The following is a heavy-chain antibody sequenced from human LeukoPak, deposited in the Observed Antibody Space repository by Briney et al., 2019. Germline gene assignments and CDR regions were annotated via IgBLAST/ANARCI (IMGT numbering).Heavy chain of an antibody. Sequence: GGSLRLSCAASGFTFSSYSMNWVRQAPGKGLEWVSYISSSXSXIXXAXSXXXRFTISRDNAKNSLYLQMNSLRAEDTAVYYCARGGYSGYTDYWGQGTLVTVSS. V-gene: IGHV3-48*04. CDR1: GFTFSSYS. J-gene: IGHJ4*02. CDR2: ISSSXSXI. CDR3: ARGGYSGYTDY. D-gene: IGHD5-12*01.